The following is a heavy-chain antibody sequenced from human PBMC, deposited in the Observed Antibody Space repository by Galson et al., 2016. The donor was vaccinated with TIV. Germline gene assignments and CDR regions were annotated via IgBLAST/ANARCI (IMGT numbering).Heavy chain of an antibody. J-gene: IGHJ4*02. CDR1: GYTFTNYI. CDR2: INAGIGKT. CDR3: ARDPGYFVY. V-gene: IGHV1-3*01. Sequence: SVKVSCKASGYTFTNYIMHWVRQAPGQRPEWMGWINAGIGKTKYSQKFQGRVTITRDTSASTAYMELSSLRSEDTAVYYCARDPGYFVYWGQGTLVTVSS. D-gene: IGHD1-1*01.